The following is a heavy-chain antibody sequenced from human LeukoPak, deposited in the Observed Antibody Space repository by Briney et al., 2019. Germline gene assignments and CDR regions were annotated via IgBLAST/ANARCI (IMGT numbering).Heavy chain of an antibody. CDR1: NGSMTSDSYY. J-gene: IGHJ5*02. V-gene: IGHV4-39*02. CDR3: ARLWIVATWFDA. Sequence: SETLSLTCSVSNGSMTSDSYYWAWVRQPPGKGLEWIGSIFYSWKTYYSASLKSRVTVSLDTSKKNVSLRLTSMTAADTAVYYCARLWIVATWFDAWGQGVLVTVSS. CDR2: IFYSWKT. D-gene: IGHD2-2*03.